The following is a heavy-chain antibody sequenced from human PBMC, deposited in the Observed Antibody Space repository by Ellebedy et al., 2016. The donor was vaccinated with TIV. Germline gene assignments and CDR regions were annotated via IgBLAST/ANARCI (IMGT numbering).Heavy chain of an antibody. CDR1: GGSISNYY. V-gene: IGHV4-59*01. J-gene: IGHJ4*02. CDR3: ARGSRGYGSQGDY. Sequence: LETLSLTCTVSGGSISNYYWSWIRQPPGKGLEWIGYIYYSGSTNYNPSLKSRVTISVDTSKNQFSLKLSSVTAADTAVYYCARGSRGYGSQGDYWGQGTLVTVSS. D-gene: IGHD3-10*01. CDR2: IYYSGST.